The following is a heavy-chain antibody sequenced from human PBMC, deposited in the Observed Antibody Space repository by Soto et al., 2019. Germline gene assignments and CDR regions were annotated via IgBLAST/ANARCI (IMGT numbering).Heavy chain of an antibody. CDR2: ISSNGGST. CDR3: TTDGPEAPFDP. Sequence: GGSLRLSCAASGFTFSSYAMHWVRQAPGKGLEYVSAISSNGGSTYYANSVKGRFTISRDNSKNTLYLQMNSLKTEDTAVYYCTTDGPEAPFDPWGQGTLVTVSS. V-gene: IGHV3-64*01. J-gene: IGHJ5*02. CDR1: GFTFSSYA.